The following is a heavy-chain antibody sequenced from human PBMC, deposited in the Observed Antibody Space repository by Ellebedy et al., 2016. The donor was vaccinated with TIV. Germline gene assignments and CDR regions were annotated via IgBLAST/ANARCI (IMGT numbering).Heavy chain of an antibody. J-gene: IGHJ6*03. CDR3: ARATLETSYYYYYMDV. CDR2: INHSGST. Sequence: SETLSLXXAVYGGSFSGYYWSWIRQPPGKGLEWIGEINHSGSTNYNPSLKSRVTISVDTSKNQFSLKLNSVTAADTAVYYCARATLETSYYYYYMDVWGKGTTVTVSS. CDR1: GGSFSGYY. V-gene: IGHV4-34*01.